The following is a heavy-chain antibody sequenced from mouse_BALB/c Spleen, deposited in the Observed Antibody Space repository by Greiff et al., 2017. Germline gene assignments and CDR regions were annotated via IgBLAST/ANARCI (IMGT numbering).Heavy chain of an antibody. Sequence: QVQLQQSGAELVKPGASVKLSCKASGYTFTSYWMHWVKQRPGQGLEWIGEINPSNGRTNYNEKFKSKATLTVDKSSSTAYMQLSSLTSEDSAVYYCARGNYYYYAMDYWGQGTSVTVSA. CDR3: ARGNYYYYAMDY. CDR1: GYTFTSYW. CDR2: INPSNGRT. J-gene: IGHJ4*01. V-gene: IGHV1S81*02. D-gene: IGHD2-1*01.